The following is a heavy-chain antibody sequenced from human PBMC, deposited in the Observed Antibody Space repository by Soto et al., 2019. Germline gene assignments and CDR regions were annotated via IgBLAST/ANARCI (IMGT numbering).Heavy chain of an antibody. CDR3: AKDLTWNQADY. Sequence: EVQLVESGGGLIPPGGSLRISCEASGFIFSNYWMHWVRQTPGTGLVWVSRISNDGSITNYADSVKGRFTISRDNAKNTLYLQMNSLRAEDTAVYYCAKDLTWNQADYWGHGALVTVSS. J-gene: IGHJ4*01. CDR1: GFIFSNYW. D-gene: IGHD1-1*01. CDR2: ISNDGSIT. V-gene: IGHV3-74*01.